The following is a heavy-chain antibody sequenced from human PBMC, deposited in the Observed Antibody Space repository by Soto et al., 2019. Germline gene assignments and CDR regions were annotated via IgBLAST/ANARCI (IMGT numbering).Heavy chain of an antibody. V-gene: IGHV3-23*01. D-gene: IGHD6-19*01. CDR1: GFTFSSYV. CDR3: ASPTFSNGRGRV. J-gene: IGHJ3*01. Sequence: GGSLRLSCAASGFTFSSYVMSWVRQAPGKGLEWVSSISGSGGSTYYADSVKGRFTISRDNSKNTLHLQMNSLRDEDTAVYYCASPTFSNGRGRVWGQGTMVTVSS. CDR2: ISGSGGST.